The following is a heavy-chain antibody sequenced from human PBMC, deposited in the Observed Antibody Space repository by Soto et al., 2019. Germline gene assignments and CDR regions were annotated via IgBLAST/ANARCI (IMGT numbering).Heavy chain of an antibody. J-gene: IGHJ6*02. CDR2: IYPGDSDT. Sequence: GESLKISFKGSGYRFTNYWIGWVRQMPGKGLEWMGIIYPGDSDTRYSPSFQGQVTISADKSINTAYLQWSSLKASDTAMYYCARQAAAGKYYYAMDVWGQGTTVTVSS. V-gene: IGHV5-51*01. CDR3: ARQAAAGKYYYAMDV. CDR1: GYRFTNYW. D-gene: IGHD6-13*01.